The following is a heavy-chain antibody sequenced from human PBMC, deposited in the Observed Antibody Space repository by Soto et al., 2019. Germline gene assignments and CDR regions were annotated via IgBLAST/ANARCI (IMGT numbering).Heavy chain of an antibody. V-gene: IGHV4-31*03. D-gene: IGHD4-17*01. Sequence: SETLSLTCTVSGGSISSGGYYWSWIRQHPGKGLEWIGYIYYSGSTYYNPSLKSRVTISVDTSKNQFSLKLSSVTAADTAVYYCAITTKTTVTPTPIYYYYYGMDVWGQGTTVTVSS. CDR3: AITTKTTVTPTPIYYYYYGMDV. CDR2: IYYSGST. J-gene: IGHJ6*02. CDR1: GGSISSGGYY.